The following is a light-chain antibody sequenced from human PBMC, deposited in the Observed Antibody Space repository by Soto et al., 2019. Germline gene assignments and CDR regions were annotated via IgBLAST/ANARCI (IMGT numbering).Light chain of an antibody. J-gene: IGKJ4*01. Sequence: DIQMTQSPSSVSASVGDRATTTCRASQGISGLLAWYQQKPGKAPKLLISAAASLQSGVPSRFSGSGSGSDFPLTISGLQPEEFATYYCRQGNRFPLTFGGGTRVEIK. CDR3: RQGNRFPLT. V-gene: IGKV1-12*01. CDR2: AAA. CDR1: QGISGL.